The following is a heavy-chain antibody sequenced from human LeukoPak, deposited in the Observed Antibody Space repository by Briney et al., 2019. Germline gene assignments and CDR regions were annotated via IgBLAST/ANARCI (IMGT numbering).Heavy chain of an antibody. V-gene: IGHV3-21*01. CDR3: ARRRLCCGTDY. J-gene: IGHJ4*02. CDR2: ISSSSSYI. Sequence: TGGSLRLYCAASGFTFSSYSMNWVRQAPGKGREWVSSISSSSSYIYYADSVKGRFTMSTANAKNSLYLQMNSLRDADTSVYYCARRRLCCGTDYWGQGTLVTVSS. D-gene: IGHD1-14*01. CDR1: GFTFSSYS.